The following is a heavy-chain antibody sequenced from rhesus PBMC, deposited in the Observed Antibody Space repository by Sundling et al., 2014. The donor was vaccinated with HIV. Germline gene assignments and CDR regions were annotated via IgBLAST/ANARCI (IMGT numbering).Heavy chain of an antibody. Sequence: QVRLVQSGGEMKQPGASVKLSCKISGYTFTNYYIHWVRQAPGQGLEWIGLISPKNGNKGYAQSLQARVTITTDTSTSTAYVELRSLRPEDTAVYYCARDFAGGFDYWGQGVLLTVSS. CDR2: ISPKNGNK. J-gene: IGHJ4*01. D-gene: IGHD3-34*01. CDR3: ARDFAGGFDY. CDR1: GYTFTNYY. V-gene: IGHV1-180*01.